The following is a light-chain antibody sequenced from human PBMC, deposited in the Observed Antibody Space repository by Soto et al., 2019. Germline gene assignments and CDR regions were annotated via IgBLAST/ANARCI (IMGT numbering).Light chain of an antibody. CDR2: DVS. CDR1: QIISSW. V-gene: IGKV1-5*01. Sequence: DIQMTQSPSTLSASVGDRVTITCLASQIISSWLAWYQQKPGKAPKLLIYDVSSLESGVPSRFSGSGSGTEFTLTISSLQPDDSATYYCQHYNPFWTFGQGTKVEIK. J-gene: IGKJ1*01. CDR3: QHYNPFWT.